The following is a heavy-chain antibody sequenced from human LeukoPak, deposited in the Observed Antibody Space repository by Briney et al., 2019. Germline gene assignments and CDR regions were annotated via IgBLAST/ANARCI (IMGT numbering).Heavy chain of an antibody. CDR2: FFYSGST. D-gene: IGHD6-25*01. CDR3: AVSGSHSFLGY. J-gene: IGHJ4*02. V-gene: IGHV4-39*01. CDR1: GVSFTSSSYY. Sequence: SETLSLTCSVSGVSFTSSSYYWGWIRQPPGKGLEWIGSFFYSGSTFYNPSLKSRVTISVGTSRNQLSLNLSSVTAADTAVYYCAVSGSHSFLGYWGQGTLLTVSS.